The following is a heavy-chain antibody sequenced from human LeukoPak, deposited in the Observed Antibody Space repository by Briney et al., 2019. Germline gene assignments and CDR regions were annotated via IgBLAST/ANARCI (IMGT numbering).Heavy chain of an antibody. CDR3: ARDRMITFGGVIAPFGY. J-gene: IGHJ4*02. CDR1: GFTFSSYA. V-gene: IGHV3-30*14. D-gene: IGHD3-16*02. Sequence: GGSLRLSCAASGFTFSSYAMHWVRQAPGKGLEWVAVISYDGSNKYYADSVKGRFTISRDNAKNSLYLQMNSLRAEDTAVYYCARDRMITFGGVIAPFGYWGQGTLVTVSS. CDR2: ISYDGSNK.